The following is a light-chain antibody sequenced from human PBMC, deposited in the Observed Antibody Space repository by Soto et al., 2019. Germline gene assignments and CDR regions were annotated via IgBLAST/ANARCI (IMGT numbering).Light chain of an antibody. V-gene: IGLV1-47*01. CDR3: ASWDDSLIGVV. J-gene: IGLJ3*02. CDR1: NSNIETNY. Sequence: QSVLTQPPSASGTPGQRVTISCSGSNSNIETNYVYWYQQLPGRAPKLLIYNTDQRPSGVPDRFSGSKSGTSASLAIIGLRSDDEADYYCASWDDSLIGVVFGGGTKLTVL. CDR2: NTD.